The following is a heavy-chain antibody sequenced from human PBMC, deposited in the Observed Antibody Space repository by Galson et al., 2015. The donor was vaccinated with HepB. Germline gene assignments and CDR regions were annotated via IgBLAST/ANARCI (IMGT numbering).Heavy chain of an antibody. CDR2: IKSKTDSGTT. CDR3: TTRLPAAIERGGAYYYYYGMDV. V-gene: IGHV3-15*07. CDR1: GLTFSNAW. J-gene: IGHJ6*02. Sequence: SLRLSCAASGLTFSNAWMNWVRQAPGKGLEWVGRIKSKTDSGTTDYAAPVKGRFTISRDDSKNTLYLQMNSLKTEDTAVYYCTTRLPAAIERGGAYYYYYGMDVWGQGTTVTVSS. D-gene: IGHD2-2*01.